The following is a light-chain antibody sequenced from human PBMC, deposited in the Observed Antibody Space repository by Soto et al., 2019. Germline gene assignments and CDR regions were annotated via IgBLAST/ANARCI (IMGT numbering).Light chain of an antibody. J-gene: IGKJ1*01. CDR2: KAS. Sequence: DIQMTQSPSTLSASVGDRVTITCRASQYINSWLAWYQQKPGKAPKLLIYKASSLESGVPSRFSGSGSGTEFTLTISSLQPDDFATYCCQQYISSPWTFGQGTKVEIK. V-gene: IGKV1-5*03. CDR3: QQYISSPWT. CDR1: QYINSW.